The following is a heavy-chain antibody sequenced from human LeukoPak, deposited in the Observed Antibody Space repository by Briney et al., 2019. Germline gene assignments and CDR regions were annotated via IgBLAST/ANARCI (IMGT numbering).Heavy chain of an antibody. V-gene: IGHV4-59*12. CDR1: GGSISSYY. CDR2: IYYSGST. D-gene: IGHD3-22*01. Sequence: SETLSLTCTVSGGSISSYYWSWIRQPPGKGLEWIGYIYYSGSTNYNPSLKSRVTISVDTSKNQFSLKLSSVTAADTAVYYCARVTMIVVVNWFDPWGQGTLVTVSP. CDR3: ARVTMIVVVNWFDP. J-gene: IGHJ5*02.